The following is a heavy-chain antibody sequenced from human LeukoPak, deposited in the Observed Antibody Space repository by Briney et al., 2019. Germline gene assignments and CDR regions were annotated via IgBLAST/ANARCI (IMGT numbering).Heavy chain of an antibody. CDR1: GFTFSSYW. D-gene: IGHD3-22*01. CDR2: INSDGSST. CDR3: AKGSTFYYDSSAWLDY. J-gene: IGHJ4*02. V-gene: IGHV3-74*01. Sequence: GGSLRLPCAASGFTFSSYWMHWVRQAPGKGLVWVSRINSDGSSTSYADSVKGRFTISRDNAKNSLYLQMNSLRAEDTALYYCAKGSTFYYDSSAWLDYWGQGTLVTVSS.